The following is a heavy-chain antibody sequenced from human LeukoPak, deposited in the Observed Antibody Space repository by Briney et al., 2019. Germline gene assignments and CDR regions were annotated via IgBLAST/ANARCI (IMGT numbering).Heavy chain of an antibody. Sequence: GGSLRLSCAASGFTFSTYGMHWVRQPPGKGLEWVTFIWYDGSNKYYADSVKGLFTISTDNSKNTLYLQMNSLRAEDTAMYYCARKSTSFGLFDYWGQGTVVIVSS. CDR1: GFTFSTYG. D-gene: IGHD2-2*01. J-gene: IGHJ4*02. CDR2: IWYDGSNK. CDR3: ARKSTSFGLFDY. V-gene: IGHV3-30*02.